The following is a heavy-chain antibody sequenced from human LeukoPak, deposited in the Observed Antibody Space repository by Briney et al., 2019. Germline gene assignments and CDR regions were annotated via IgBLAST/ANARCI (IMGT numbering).Heavy chain of an antibody. Sequence: GGSLRLSCAASGFTFSSYAMSWVRQAPGKGLEWVSGISGSDGSTNYTDSVKGRFTISRENSKNTLYLQMNSLRAEDTAVYYCARELAGSRDKWGQGTLVIVSS. CDR1: GFTFSSYA. V-gene: IGHV3-23*01. D-gene: IGHD2-15*01. J-gene: IGHJ4*02. CDR3: ARELAGSRDK. CDR2: ISGSDGST.